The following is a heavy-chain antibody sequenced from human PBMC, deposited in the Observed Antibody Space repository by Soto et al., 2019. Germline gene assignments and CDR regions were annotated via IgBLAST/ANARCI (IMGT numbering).Heavy chain of an antibody. CDR1: GYSFTSYG. V-gene: IGHV1-18*01. D-gene: IGHD3-16*02. CDR3: ARDRDYVWGSYRHTSDY. CDR2: ISAYNGDT. J-gene: IGHJ4*02. Sequence: QVQLVQSGAEVKKPGASVKVSCKASGYSFTSYGITWVRQAPGEGLVWMGWISAYNGDTNYAQKFQGRITMTTDASTRTAYMDLRSLGFDDTALYYCARDRDYVWGSYRHTSDYWGQGTLLTVSS.